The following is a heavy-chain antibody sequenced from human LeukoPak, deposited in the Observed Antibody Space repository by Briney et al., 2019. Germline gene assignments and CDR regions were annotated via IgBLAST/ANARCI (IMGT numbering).Heavy chain of an antibody. CDR2: IYTSGST. V-gene: IGHV4-61*02. D-gene: IGHD3-22*01. Sequence: SQTLSLTCTVSGGSISSGSYYWSWIRQPAGKGLEWIGRIYTSGSTNYNPSLKSRVTISVDTSKNQFSLQLSSVTAADTAVYYCASGYYYRQDYWSQGTLVTVSS. CDR3: ASGYYYRQDY. J-gene: IGHJ4*02. CDR1: GGSISSGSYY.